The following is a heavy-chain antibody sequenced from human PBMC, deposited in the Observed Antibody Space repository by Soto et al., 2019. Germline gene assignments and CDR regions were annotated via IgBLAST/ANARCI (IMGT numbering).Heavy chain of an antibody. V-gene: IGHV3-23*01. CDR3: AKDRRITIFGVNAFDI. D-gene: IGHD3-3*01. J-gene: IGHJ3*02. CDR2: ISGSGGST. CDR1: GFTFSSYA. Sequence: GGSLRLSCAASGFTFSSYAMSWVRQAPGKGLEWVSAISGSGGSTYYADSVKGRFTISRDNSKNTLYLQMNSLRAEDTAVYYCAKDRRITIFGVNAFDIWGQGTMVTVSS.